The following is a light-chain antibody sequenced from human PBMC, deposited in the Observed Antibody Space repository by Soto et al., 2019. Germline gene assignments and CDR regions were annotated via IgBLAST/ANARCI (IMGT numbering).Light chain of an antibody. CDR3: QQYNSRGLFT. CDR2: KAS. J-gene: IGKJ3*01. CDR1: QSISSW. Sequence: DIPMTQSPSTLSASVGDRVTITCRASQSISSWLAWYQQKPGKAPKLLIYKASSLESGVPSRFSGSGSGTEFTLTISSLQPDDFATYYCQQYNSRGLFTFGPGTKVDIK. V-gene: IGKV1-5*03.